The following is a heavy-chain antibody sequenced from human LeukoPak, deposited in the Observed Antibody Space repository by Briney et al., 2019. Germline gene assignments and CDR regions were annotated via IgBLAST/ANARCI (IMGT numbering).Heavy chain of an antibody. CDR3: ARRGRWFGTPSRGYYYMDV. D-gene: IGHD3-10*01. Sequence: GESLKISCKGSGYSVTSYWIGWVRQMPGKGLEWMGIIYPGDSDTRNSPSFQGQVTISADKSISTAYLQWSSLKASDTAMYYCARRGRWFGTPSRGYYYMDVWGKGTTVTVSS. V-gene: IGHV5-51*01. CDR2: IYPGDSDT. J-gene: IGHJ6*03. CDR1: GYSVTSYW.